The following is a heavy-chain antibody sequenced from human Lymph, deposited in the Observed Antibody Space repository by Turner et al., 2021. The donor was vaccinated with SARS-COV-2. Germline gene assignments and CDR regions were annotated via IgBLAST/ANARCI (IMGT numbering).Heavy chain of an antibody. Sequence: EVQLVQSGGDLIQPGGSLRLPCAASGFTVSSNYMSWVRQAPGKGLEWVSLIYSGGSTYYADSVKGRFTISRDNSKNTLYLQMNSLRAEDTAVYYCATPGLSSSSLNYWGQGTLVTVSS. CDR3: ATPGLSSSSLNY. CDR2: IYSGGST. V-gene: IGHV3-53*01. J-gene: IGHJ4*02. D-gene: IGHD6-6*01. CDR1: GFTVSSNY.